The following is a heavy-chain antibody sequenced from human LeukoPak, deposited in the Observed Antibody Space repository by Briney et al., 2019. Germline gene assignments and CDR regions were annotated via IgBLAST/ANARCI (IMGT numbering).Heavy chain of an antibody. CDR1: GFTFSSNA. CDR3: AKGIIVVVPAAMFYYGMDV. CDR2: ISGSGGST. D-gene: IGHD2-2*01. V-gene: IGHV3-23*01. Sequence: GGSLRLSCAASGFTFSSNAMSWVRQAPGKGLEWVSAISGSGGSTYYADSVKGRFTISRDNSKNTLYLQMNSLRAEDTAVYYCAKGIIVVVPAAMFYYGMDVWGQGTTVTVSS. J-gene: IGHJ6*02.